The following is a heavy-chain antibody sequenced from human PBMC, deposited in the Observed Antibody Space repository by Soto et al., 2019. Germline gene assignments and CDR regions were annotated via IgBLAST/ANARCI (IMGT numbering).Heavy chain of an antibody. J-gene: IGHJ4*02. CDR2: ISREGTTT. D-gene: IGHD5-12*01. Sequence: GGSLRLSCSVSGFTFSSYALHWVRQAPGKGLEYLASISREGTTTYYADSVKGRFIISRDNSKNTLYLQMSSLSAEDTAVYYCVKDRYVAYWGQGIIVTVSS. CDR1: GFTFSSYA. V-gene: IGHV3-64D*06. CDR3: VKDRYVAY.